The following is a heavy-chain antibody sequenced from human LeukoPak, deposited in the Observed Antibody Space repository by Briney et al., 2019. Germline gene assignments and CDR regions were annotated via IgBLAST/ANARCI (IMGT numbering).Heavy chain of an antibody. J-gene: IGHJ4*02. V-gene: IGHV4-30-2*01. D-gene: IGHD4-17*01. CDR1: GGSISRGGYS. CDR2: IYHSGST. Sequence: PSQTLSLTCAVSGGSISRGGYSWSWIRQPPGKGLERIGDIYHSGSTYYNPSLKSRVTISVDRSKNQFSLKLSSVTAADTAVYYCARKKDYGDYFDYWGQGTLVTVSS. CDR3: ARKKDYGDYFDY.